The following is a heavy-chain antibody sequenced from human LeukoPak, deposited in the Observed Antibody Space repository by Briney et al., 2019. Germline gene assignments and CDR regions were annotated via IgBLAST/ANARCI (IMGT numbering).Heavy chain of an antibody. CDR1: GFTFSDYS. V-gene: IGHV3-48*02. Sequence: GGSLRLSCAASGFTFSDYSMNRVRQAPGKGLEWVSYISSSSSTVYYADSVKGRFTISRDNAKNSLYLQMNSLRDEDTAVYYCARDVRWLRFVFDYWGQGIPVTVSS. D-gene: IGHD5-12*01. J-gene: IGHJ4*02. CDR2: ISSSSSTV. CDR3: ARDVRWLRFVFDY.